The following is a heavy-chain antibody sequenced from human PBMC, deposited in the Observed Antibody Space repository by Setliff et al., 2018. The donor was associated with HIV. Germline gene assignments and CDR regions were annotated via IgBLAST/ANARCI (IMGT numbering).Heavy chain of an antibody. CDR2: INHSGST. J-gene: IGHJ4*02. CDR3: ARGRFHRLHRPYSGSGSLGIQYFDY. D-gene: IGHD3-10*01. Sequence: PSETLSLTCAVYGGSFSGYHWNWIRQPPGKGLEWIGGINHSGSTNYNPSLKSRVTTSVDTSKSQFSLRLNSVTATDTALYYCARGRFHRLHRPYSGSGSLGIQYFDYWGQGTLVTVSS. V-gene: IGHV4-34*01. CDR1: GGSFSGYH.